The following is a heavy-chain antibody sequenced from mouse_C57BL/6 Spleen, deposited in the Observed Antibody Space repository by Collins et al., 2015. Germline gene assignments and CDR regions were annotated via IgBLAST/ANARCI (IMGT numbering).Heavy chain of an antibody. D-gene: IGHD1-1*01. CDR1: GYTFTDYY. J-gene: IGHJ3*01. CDR2: INPNNGGT. V-gene: IGHV1-26*01. CDR3: ARSRYYGSRPFAY. Sequence: SGPELVKPGASVKISCKASGYTFTDYYMNWVKQSHGKSLEWIGDINPNNGGTSYNQKFKGKATLTVDKSSSTAYMELRSLTSEDSAVYYCARSRYYGSRPFAYWGQGTLVTVSA.